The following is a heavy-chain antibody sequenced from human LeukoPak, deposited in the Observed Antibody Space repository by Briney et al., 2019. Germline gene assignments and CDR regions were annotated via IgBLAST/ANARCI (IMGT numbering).Heavy chain of an antibody. Sequence: GASVTVSCKASGYTFTGYYMHWVRQAPGQGLEWMGWINPNSGGTNYAQKFQGRVTITRDTSISTAYMELSRLRSDDTAVYYCARDAYYYDSSGHTTIDYWGQGTLVTVSS. V-gene: IGHV1-2*02. D-gene: IGHD3-22*01. J-gene: IGHJ4*02. CDR2: INPNSGGT. CDR3: ARDAYYYDSSGHTTIDY. CDR1: GYTFTGYY.